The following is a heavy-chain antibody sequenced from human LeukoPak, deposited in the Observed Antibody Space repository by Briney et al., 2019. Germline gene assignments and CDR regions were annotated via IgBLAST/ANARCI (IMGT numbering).Heavy chain of an antibody. D-gene: IGHD3-22*01. CDR1: GFTFSSYG. Sequence: GRSLRLSCAASGFTFSSYGMHWVRQAPGKGLEWVAVISYDGSNKYYADSVKGRFTISRDNSKNTLYLQMNSLRAEDTAVYYCAKDYDSRGDYFDYWGQGTLVTASS. CDR2: ISYDGSNK. CDR3: AKDYDSRGDYFDY. V-gene: IGHV3-30*18. J-gene: IGHJ4*02.